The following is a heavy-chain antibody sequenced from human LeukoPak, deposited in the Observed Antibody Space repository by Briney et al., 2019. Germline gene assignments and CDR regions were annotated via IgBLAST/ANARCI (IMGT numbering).Heavy chain of an antibody. Sequence: KPSETLSLTCTVSGGSISSYYWSWIRQPPGKGLEWIGYIYYSGSTNYNPSLKSRATISVDTSKNQLSLKLSSVTAADTAVYYCARDAGYCSGGSCYPGYYYYYGMDVWGQGTTVTVSS. CDR1: GGSISSYY. CDR3: ARDAGYCSGGSCYPGYYYYYGMDV. CDR2: IYYSGST. J-gene: IGHJ6*02. D-gene: IGHD2-15*01. V-gene: IGHV4-59*01.